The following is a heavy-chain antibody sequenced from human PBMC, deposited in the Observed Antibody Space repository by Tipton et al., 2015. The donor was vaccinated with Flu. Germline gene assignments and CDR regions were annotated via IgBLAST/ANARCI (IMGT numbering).Heavy chain of an antibody. CDR2: ISSNSGSM. CDR3: ARAVGSSPRHFDY. Sequence: AASGFTLNNYAMHWVRQAPGKGLEWVSGISSNSGSMAYADSVKGRFTISRDNAKNSLYLQMNSLRGEDTALYYCARAVGSSPRHFDYWGQGTLVTVSS. J-gene: IGHJ4*02. V-gene: IGHV3-9*01. D-gene: IGHD1-26*01. CDR1: GFTLNNYA.